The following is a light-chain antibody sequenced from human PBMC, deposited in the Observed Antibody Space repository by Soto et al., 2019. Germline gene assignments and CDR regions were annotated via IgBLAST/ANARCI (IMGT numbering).Light chain of an antibody. J-gene: IGLJ2*01. CDR1: SSDVGSYNL. CDR3: WSYAGNTIFV. CDR2: EGS. Sequence: QSALTQPASVSGSPGQSLTISCTGTSSDVGSYNLVSWYQQHPGKVPKVVIYEGSKRPSGVSNRFSGSKSGNTASLTISGLQAEDEAYYYCWSYAGNTIFVFGGGTKLTVL. V-gene: IGLV2-23*03.